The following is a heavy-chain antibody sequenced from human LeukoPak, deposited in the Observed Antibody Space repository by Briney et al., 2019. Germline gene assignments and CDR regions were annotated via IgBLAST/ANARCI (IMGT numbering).Heavy chain of an antibody. CDR2: ISTSSYTI. J-gene: IGHJ4*02. CDR1: GFIFSTYG. V-gene: IGHV3-48*04. Sequence: GGSLRLSCAASGFIFSTYGMNWVRQAPGKGLEWVSYISTSSYTIYYADSVKGRFTISRDNAQNSLYLQMNSLRAEDTAVYYCARDFPTITSWYYFDSWGQGALVVVSS. D-gene: IGHD2-2*01. CDR3: ARDFPTITSWYYFDS.